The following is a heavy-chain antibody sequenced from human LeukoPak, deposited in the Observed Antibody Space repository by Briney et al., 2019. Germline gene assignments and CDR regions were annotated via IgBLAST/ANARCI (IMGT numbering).Heavy chain of an antibody. V-gene: IGHV1-2*02. J-gene: IGHJ4*02. CDR1: GYTFTGYY. Sequence: ASVKVSCKASGYTFTGYYMHWVRQAPGQGLEWMGWINPNSGGTNYAQKFQGRVTMTRDTSIGTAYMELSRLRSDDTAVYYCARGSSGWYYFDYWGQGTLVTVSS. D-gene: IGHD6-19*01. CDR2: INPNSGGT. CDR3: ARGSSGWYYFDY.